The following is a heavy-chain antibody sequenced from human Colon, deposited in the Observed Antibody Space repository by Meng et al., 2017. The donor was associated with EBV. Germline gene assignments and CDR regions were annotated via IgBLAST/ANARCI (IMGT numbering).Heavy chain of an antibody. Sequence: LVESGGGFVNPGGSLSLSCAASGFNFNDYYMTWIRQAPGKGLEWVAFISKMGDGISYAESVRGRFTISRDSATHSLYLQMNSLRAEDTAVYYCARDLGGPRDYWGQGTLVTVSS. J-gene: IGHJ4*02. CDR3: ARDLGGPRDY. CDR2: ISKMGDGI. CDR1: GFNFNDYY. D-gene: IGHD6-25*01. V-gene: IGHV3-11*01.